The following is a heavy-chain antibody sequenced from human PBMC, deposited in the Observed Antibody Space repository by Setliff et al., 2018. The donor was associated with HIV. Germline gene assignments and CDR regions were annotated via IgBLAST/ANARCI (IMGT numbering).Heavy chain of an antibody. J-gene: IGHJ4*02. CDR2: IIPIFGTP. V-gene: IGHV1-69*13. Sequence: SVKVSCKASGGTLSIYTINWVRQAPGQGLEWMGGIIPIFGTPNFAPKFQGRVTITADESTKAAYMELSSLRSEDTAVYYCATPLDATMGRDYWGQGTLVTVSS. CDR3: ATPLDATMGRDY. D-gene: IGHD5-18*01. CDR1: GGTLSIYT.